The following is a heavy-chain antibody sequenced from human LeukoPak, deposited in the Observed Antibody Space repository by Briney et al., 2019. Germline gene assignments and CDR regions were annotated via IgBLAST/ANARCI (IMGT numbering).Heavy chain of an antibody. D-gene: IGHD6-19*01. J-gene: IGHJ4*02. CDR1: GFSFSSYA. CDR2: NSGSGGST. CDR3: AKEQQWSNFDY. Sequence: GGSLRLSCAASGFSFSSYAMSWVRQAPGKGLEWVSANSGSGGSTYYAGSVKGRFTISRDNSKNTLYLQMDSLRAEDTAVYYCAKEQQWSNFDYWGQGTLVTVSS. V-gene: IGHV3-23*01.